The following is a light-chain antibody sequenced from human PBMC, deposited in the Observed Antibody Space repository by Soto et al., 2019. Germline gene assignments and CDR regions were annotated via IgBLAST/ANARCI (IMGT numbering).Light chain of an antibody. Sequence: DIQLTQSPPYLSASVGDRVTIICRVSQGISSFLAWYQQKPGRAPKLLVYGASTVERGVPSRFSGSGSGAEFTLTISSLQPEDFATYYCQQVNSYPFTFGPGTRVDIK. V-gene: IGKV1-9*01. CDR3: QQVNSYPFT. J-gene: IGKJ3*01. CDR2: GAS. CDR1: QGISSF.